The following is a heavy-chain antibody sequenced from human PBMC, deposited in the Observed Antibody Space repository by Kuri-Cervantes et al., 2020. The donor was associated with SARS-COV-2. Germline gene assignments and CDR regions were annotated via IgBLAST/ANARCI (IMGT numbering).Heavy chain of an antibody. Sequence: GSLRLSCAVYGGSFSGYYWSWIRQPPGKGREWIGEINHSGSTNYNPSLKSRGTISVDTSKNQFSLKLCTVTAADTAVYYCARGMVYARRIYYYYYGMDDWGQGTTVTVSS. D-gene: IGHD3-10*01. CDR2: INHSGST. J-gene: IGHJ6*02. CDR1: GGSFSGYY. V-gene: IGHV4-34*01. CDR3: ARGMVYARRIYYYYYGMDD.